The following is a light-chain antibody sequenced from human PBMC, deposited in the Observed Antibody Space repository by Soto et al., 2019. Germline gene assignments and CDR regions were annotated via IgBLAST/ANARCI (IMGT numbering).Light chain of an antibody. V-gene: IGKV3-20*01. CDR2: GAS. Sequence: EIVLTQSPGTLSLSPGERATLSCRASQSVSSYLAWYQQRPGQAPRLLIYGASSRATGIPDRFSGSGSRTDFTLTVGRLEPEDFAVYFCQQYGSSPVTFGQGTRLEIK. CDR3: QQYGSSPVT. CDR1: QSVSSY. J-gene: IGKJ5*01.